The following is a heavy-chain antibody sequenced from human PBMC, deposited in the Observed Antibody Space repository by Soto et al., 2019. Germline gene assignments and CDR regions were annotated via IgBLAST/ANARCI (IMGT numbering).Heavy chain of an antibody. D-gene: IGHD3-16*01. J-gene: IGHJ3*02. V-gene: IGHV1-8*01. CDR2: MNPNSGNT. CDR1: GNTFTSYD. CDR3: ASSFLALDAFDI. Sequence: QVHLVQSGAEVKKPGASVKVSCKASGNTFTSYDLNWVRQATGQGLECMGWMNPNSGNTGYAQKFQGRVTMTWSTSISTAYMELSSLRSEDTAVYYCASSFLALDAFDIWGQGTMVTVSS.